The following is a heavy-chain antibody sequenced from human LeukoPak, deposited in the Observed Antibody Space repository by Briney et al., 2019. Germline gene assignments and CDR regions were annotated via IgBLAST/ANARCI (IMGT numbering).Heavy chain of an antibody. CDR3: ARVYGGHYGSGVIDY. J-gene: IGHJ4*02. Sequence: ASVKVSCKASGYTXTDYYMHWVRQAPGQGLEWMGWIKPNSGGTNFAQKFQGRVTMTGDTSITTAYMELSRLRSDDTAVYYCARVYGGHYGSGVIDYWGQGTLVTVSS. D-gene: IGHD3-10*01. CDR2: IKPNSGGT. CDR1: GYTXTDYY. V-gene: IGHV1-2*02.